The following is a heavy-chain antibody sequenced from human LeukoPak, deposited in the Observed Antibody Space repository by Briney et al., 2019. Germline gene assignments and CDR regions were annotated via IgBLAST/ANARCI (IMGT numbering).Heavy chain of an antibody. D-gene: IGHD3-16*02. J-gene: IGHJ5*02. Sequence: SETLSLTCTVSGGSISSSSNYWGWIRQPPGEGLEWIGSIYYSGRTYHNPSLKSRVTISVDTSKNQFSLKLSSVTAADTAVYYCARLRNYDYVWGSYRSNWFDPWGQGTLVTVSS. CDR1: GGSISSSSNY. CDR2: IYYSGRT. CDR3: ARLRNYDYVWGSYRSNWFDP. V-gene: IGHV4-39*07.